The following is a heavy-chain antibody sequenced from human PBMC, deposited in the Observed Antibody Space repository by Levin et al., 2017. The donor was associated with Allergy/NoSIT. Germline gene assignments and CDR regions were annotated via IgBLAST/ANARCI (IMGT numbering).Heavy chain of an antibody. CDR3: ARDEVGATRYYYYYYGMDV. D-gene: IGHD1-26*01. Sequence: ASVKVSCKASGYTFTSYAMNWVRQAPGQGLEWMGWINTNTGNPTYAQGFTGRFVFSLDTSVSTAYLQISSLKAEDTAVYYCARDEVGATRYYYYYYGMDVWGQGTTVTVSS. CDR1: GYTFTSYA. J-gene: IGHJ6*02. V-gene: IGHV7-4-1*02. CDR2: INTNTGNP.